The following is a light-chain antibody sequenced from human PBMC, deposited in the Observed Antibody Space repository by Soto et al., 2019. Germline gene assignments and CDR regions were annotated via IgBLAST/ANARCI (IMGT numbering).Light chain of an antibody. CDR1: QSVSSY. CDR2: DAS. V-gene: IGKV3-11*01. CDR3: QQRSNWPHLT. Sequence: EIVLTQSPATLSLSPGERATLSCRASQSVSSYLAWYQQKPGQAPRLLIYDASNRATGIPARFSGSGSGTDFTLTISSLEPEDFAVYYCQQRSNWPHLTFGGGTKVEIK. J-gene: IGKJ4*01.